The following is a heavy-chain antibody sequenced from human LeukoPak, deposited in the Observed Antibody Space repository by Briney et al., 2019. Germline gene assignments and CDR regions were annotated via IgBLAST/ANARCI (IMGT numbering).Heavy chain of an antibody. V-gene: IGHV1-2*04. CDR3: ARSNYGGNSRPFQH. Sequence: ASVKVSCKASGYTFTGYYMHWVRQAPGQALEWMGWINPNSGGTNYAQKFQGCVTMTRDTSISTAYMELSRLRSDDTAVYYCARSNYGGNSRPFQHWGQGTLVTVSS. CDR2: INPNSGGT. D-gene: IGHD4-23*01. J-gene: IGHJ1*01. CDR1: GYTFTGYY.